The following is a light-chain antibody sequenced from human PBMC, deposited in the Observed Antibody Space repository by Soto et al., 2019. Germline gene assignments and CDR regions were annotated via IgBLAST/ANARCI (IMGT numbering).Light chain of an antibody. CDR1: QSVSSSY. CDR2: GAS. V-gene: IGKV3-20*01. Sequence: EIVLTQSPGTLSLSPGERATLSCRASQSVSSSYLAWYQQKPGQAPRLLIYGASSRATGIPDRFSGSGSGTDFTLTISRLEPDDFAVYYSQQYGSSRTFGQGTKVEIK. J-gene: IGKJ1*01. CDR3: QQYGSSRT.